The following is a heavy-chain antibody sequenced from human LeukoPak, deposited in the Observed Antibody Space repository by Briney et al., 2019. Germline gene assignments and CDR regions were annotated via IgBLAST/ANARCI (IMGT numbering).Heavy chain of an antibody. Sequence: GGSLRLSCAASGFTFSSYGMHWVRQAPGKGLEWVAFIRYDGNNKYYADSVKGRFTISRDNSKNTLYLQMNSLRAEDTAVYYCGGTRGIIIGYYFDNWGQGTLVTVSS. V-gene: IGHV3-30*02. D-gene: IGHD3-10*01. J-gene: IGHJ4*02. CDR2: IRYDGNNK. CDR3: GGTRGIIIGYYFDN. CDR1: GFTFSSYG.